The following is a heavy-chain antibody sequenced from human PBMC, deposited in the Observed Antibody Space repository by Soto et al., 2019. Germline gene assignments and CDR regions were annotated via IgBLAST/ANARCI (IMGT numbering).Heavy chain of an antibody. CDR2: IIPIFGTA. Sequence: ASVKVSCKASGGTFSSYAISWVRQAPGQGLEWMGGIIPIFGTANYAQKFQGRVTITADESTSTAYMELSSLRSEDTAVYYCAREPGYSYGRYNWFDPCGQGTLVTVS. CDR3: AREPGYSYGRYNWFDP. J-gene: IGHJ5*02. D-gene: IGHD5-18*01. V-gene: IGHV1-69*13. CDR1: GGTFSSYA.